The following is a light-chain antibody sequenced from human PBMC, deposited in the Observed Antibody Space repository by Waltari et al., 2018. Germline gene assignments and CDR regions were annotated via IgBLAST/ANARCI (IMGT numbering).Light chain of an antibody. Sequence: DIQMTQSPSSLSASVGDRVTITCRASQCISNYLAWYQQKPGKVPKLLIYAASTLQSGVPSRCSGSGSGTDFTLTISSLQPEDVATYYCQKYNSAPPWTFGQGTKVEIK. V-gene: IGKV1-27*01. CDR2: AAS. J-gene: IGKJ1*01. CDR1: QCISNY. CDR3: QKYNSAPPWT.